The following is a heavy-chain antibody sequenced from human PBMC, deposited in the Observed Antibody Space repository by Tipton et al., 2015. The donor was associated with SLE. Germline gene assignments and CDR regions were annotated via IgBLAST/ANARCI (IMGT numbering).Heavy chain of an antibody. D-gene: IGHD3-22*01. CDR2: INHSGST. CDR1: GGSFSGYY. V-gene: IGHV4-34*01. J-gene: IGHJ3*02. CDR3: ARGPSMIVVENAFDT. Sequence: TLSLTCAVYGGSFSGYYWSWIRQPPGKGLEWIGEINHSGSTNYNPSLKSRVTISVDTSKNQFSLKLSSVTAADTAVYYCARGPSMIVVENAFDTWGQGTMVTVSS.